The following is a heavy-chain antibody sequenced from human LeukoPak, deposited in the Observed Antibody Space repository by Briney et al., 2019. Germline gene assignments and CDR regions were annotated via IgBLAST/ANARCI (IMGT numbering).Heavy chain of an antibody. CDR3: AKDSWFGELLEDYYYGMDV. J-gene: IGHJ6*02. V-gene: IGHV3-23*01. D-gene: IGHD3-10*01. CDR2: ISGSGGST. Sequence: GGSLRLSCAASGFTFSSYAMSWVRRAPGKGLEWVSAISGSGGSTYYADSVKGRFTISRDNSKNTLYLQMNSLRAEDTAVYYCAKDSWFGELLEDYYYGMDVWGQGTTVTVSS. CDR1: GFTFSSYA.